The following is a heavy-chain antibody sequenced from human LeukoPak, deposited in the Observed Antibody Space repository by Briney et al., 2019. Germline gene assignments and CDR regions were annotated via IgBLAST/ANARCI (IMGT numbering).Heavy chain of an antibody. Sequence: GESMKITCKGSGYTFTNYYIGWVRQTPGKGLEWMGIISPGDSDARYSPSFQREVTISADKSISTAYLRGSSLKASDTAMYYCARRYCSSTSCNPYFFDYWGKGTLVSVSS. CDR2: ISPGDSDA. CDR1: GYTFTNYY. CDR3: ARRYCSSTSCNPYFFDY. J-gene: IGHJ4*02. V-gene: IGHV5-51*01. D-gene: IGHD2-2*01.